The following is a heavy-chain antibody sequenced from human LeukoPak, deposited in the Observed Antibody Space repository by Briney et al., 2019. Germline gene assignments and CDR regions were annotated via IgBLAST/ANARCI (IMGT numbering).Heavy chain of an antibody. CDR3: ARGFGSGTSPIDL. CDR2: IYATDLT. Sequence: PSETRSLTCTVSGRSIRSVYWNWIRQSAGKGLEWIGRIYATDLTNYNPSLKSRVTLSVDMSKNELSLTLKSVTAADTAVYYCARGFGSGTSPIDLWGQGALVTVSS. CDR1: GRSIRSVY. V-gene: IGHV4-4*07. J-gene: IGHJ5*02. D-gene: IGHD3-10*01.